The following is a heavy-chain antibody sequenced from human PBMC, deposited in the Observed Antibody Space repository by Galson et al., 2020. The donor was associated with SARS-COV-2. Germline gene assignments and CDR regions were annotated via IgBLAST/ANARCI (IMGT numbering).Heavy chain of an antibody. V-gene: IGHV4-59*01. CDR1: GGSISSYY. D-gene: IGHD6-13*01. Sequence: SQTLSLTCTVSGGSISSYYWSWIRQPPGKGLEWIGYIYYSGSTNYNPSLKSRVTISVDTSKNQFSLKLSSVTAADTAVYYCARVTLVEQQLTWNWFDPWGQGTLVTVSS. CDR2: IYYSGST. CDR3: ARVTLVEQQLTWNWFDP. J-gene: IGHJ5*02.